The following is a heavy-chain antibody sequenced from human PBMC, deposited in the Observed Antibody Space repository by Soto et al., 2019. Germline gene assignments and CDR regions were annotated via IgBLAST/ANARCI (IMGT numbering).Heavy chain of an antibody. CDR1: GGSMGSGDYY. Sequence: PSETLSLTCTVSGGSMGSGDYYWSWIRQPPGRGLEWIGYIYYSGSAYYNPSLKSRVTLSVDTSQNQFSLKLNFVTAADTAVYYCARVLYYGSGTSDLWGQGTLVTVSS. J-gene: IGHJ5*02. CDR3: ARVLYYGSGTSDL. D-gene: IGHD3-10*01. V-gene: IGHV4-30-4*01. CDR2: IYYSGSA.